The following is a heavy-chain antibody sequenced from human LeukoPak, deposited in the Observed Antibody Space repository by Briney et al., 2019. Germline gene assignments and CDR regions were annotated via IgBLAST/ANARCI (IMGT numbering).Heavy chain of an antibody. CDR1: GFTFSSYA. Sequence: GGSLRLSCAASGFTFSSYAMSWVRQAPGKGLEWGSAISGSGGSTYYADSVKGRFTISRDNSKNTLYLQMNSLRAEDTAVYYCAKDHRFGELLWSYFDYWGQGTLVTVSS. J-gene: IGHJ4*02. CDR2: ISGSGGST. D-gene: IGHD3-10*01. CDR3: AKDHRFGELLWSYFDY. V-gene: IGHV3-23*01.